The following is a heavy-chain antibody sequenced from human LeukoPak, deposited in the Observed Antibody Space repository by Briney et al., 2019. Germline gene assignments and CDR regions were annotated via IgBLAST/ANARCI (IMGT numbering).Heavy chain of an antibody. CDR3: ARVYYYGLDV. V-gene: IGHV3-48*03. J-gene: IGHJ6*02. CDR2: ISSSGSTI. Sequence: GGSLRLSCAASGFTFSSYEMNWVRQAPGKGLEWVSYISSSGSTIYYADSVKGRFTISRDNAKNSLYLQMNSLRAEDTAVYYCARVYYYGLDVWGQGTTVTVSS. CDR1: GFTFSSYE.